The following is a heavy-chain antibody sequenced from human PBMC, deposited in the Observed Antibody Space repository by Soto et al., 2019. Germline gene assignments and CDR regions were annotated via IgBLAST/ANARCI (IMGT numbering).Heavy chain of an antibody. J-gene: IGHJ4*02. CDR1: GFTFSSYA. CDR3: AKGRGGSGSLTPRVDF. Sequence: GSLRLSCAASGFTFSSYAMSWVRQAPGKGLEWVSAISGSGGSTYYADSVKGRFTISRDNSKNTLYLQMNSLRAEDTAVYYCAKGRGGSGSLTPRVDFWGQGTLVTVSS. CDR2: ISGSGGST. D-gene: IGHD3-10*01. V-gene: IGHV3-23*01.